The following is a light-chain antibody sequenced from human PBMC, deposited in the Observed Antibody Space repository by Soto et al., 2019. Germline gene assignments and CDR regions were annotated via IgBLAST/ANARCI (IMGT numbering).Light chain of an antibody. CDR2: GNS. CDR3: QSYDSSLSGNVV. J-gene: IGLJ2*01. CDR1: SSNIGAGYD. Sequence: QPVLTQPPSVSGAPGQRVTISCTGSSSNIGAGYDVHWYQQLPGTAPNLLIYGNSNRPSGVPDRFSGSKSGTSASLAITGLQAEDEADYYCQSYDSSLSGNVVFGGGTKLTVL. V-gene: IGLV1-40*01.